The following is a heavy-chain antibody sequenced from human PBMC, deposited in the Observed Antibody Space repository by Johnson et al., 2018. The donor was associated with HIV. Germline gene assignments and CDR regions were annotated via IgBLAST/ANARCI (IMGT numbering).Heavy chain of an antibody. CDR2: ISGSGGRT. CDR3: ARVDRPYYYDSSDAPNAFDV. V-gene: IGHV3-23*04. J-gene: IGHJ3*01. CDR1: GFTLGSYA. Sequence: VQLVESGGDLVQPGGPLRLSCAASGFTLGSYAMSWVRQASGKGLQWVSSISGSGGRTYYADSVNGRFTISRDNSKNTLYLQMNNLRAEDTAVYYCARVDRPYYYDSSDAPNAFDVWGQGTMVTFSS. D-gene: IGHD3-22*01.